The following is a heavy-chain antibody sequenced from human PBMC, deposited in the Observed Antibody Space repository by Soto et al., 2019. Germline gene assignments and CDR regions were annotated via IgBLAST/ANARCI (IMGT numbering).Heavy chain of an antibody. CDR1: GFTFSSYW. Sequence: EVQLVESGGGLVQPGGSLRLSCAASGFTFSSYWMSWVRQAPGKGLEWVANIKQDGSEKYYVDSVKGRFTISRDNAKNSLYLQMNSLRDEDTAVYYCARVWGRQWLAYFDYCGQGTLVTVSS. D-gene: IGHD6-19*01. V-gene: IGHV3-7*01. CDR2: IKQDGSEK. CDR3: ARVWGRQWLAYFDY. J-gene: IGHJ4*02.